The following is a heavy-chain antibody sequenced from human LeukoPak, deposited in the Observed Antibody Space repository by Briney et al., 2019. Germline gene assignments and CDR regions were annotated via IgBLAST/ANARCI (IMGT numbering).Heavy chain of an antibody. CDR1: GFTFSIYW. J-gene: IGHJ5*02. D-gene: IGHD4-17*01. Sequence: GGSLRLSCAASGFTFSIYWMNWVRQAPGKGLEWVASINQDGSEKYYVDSVKGRFTISRDNGKNSLFLQMHSLRSEDTSLYYCARGPYGDYAWAQGTPVTVSS. CDR2: INQDGSEK. CDR3: ARGPYGDYA. V-gene: IGHV3-7*03.